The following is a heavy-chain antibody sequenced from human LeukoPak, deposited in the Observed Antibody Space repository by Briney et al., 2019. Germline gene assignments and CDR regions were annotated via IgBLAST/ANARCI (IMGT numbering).Heavy chain of an antibody. J-gene: IGHJ6*02. CDR3: AKGGVVVIDYYYGMDV. CDR1: GFTFSSYS. V-gene: IGHV3-21*01. Sequence: GGSLRLSCAASGFTFSSYSTNWVRQAPGKGLEWASSISSSSSYIYYADSVKGRFTISRDNAKNSLYLQMNSLRAEDTAVYYCAKGGVVVIDYYYGMDVWGQGTTVTVSS. D-gene: IGHD3-22*01. CDR2: ISSSSSYI.